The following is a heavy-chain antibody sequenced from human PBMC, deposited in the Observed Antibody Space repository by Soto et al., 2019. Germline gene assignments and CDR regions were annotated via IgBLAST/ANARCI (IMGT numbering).Heavy chain of an antibody. CDR3: FYYCGGDTYVMAV. J-gene: IGHJ6*02. D-gene: IGHD2-21*02. CDR1: GFTFSTYA. Sequence: GGSLRLSCAASGFTFSTYAMHWVRQAPGKGLEWVAVISYDGSNKYYADSVKGRFTIARDNSKNTLYLQMDSLRAEDTAVDTVFYYCGGDTYVMAVWGQGTTVTVSS. CDR2: ISYDGSNK. V-gene: IGHV3-30-3*01.